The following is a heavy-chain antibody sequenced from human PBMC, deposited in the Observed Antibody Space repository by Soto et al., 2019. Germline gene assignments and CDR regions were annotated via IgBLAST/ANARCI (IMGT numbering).Heavy chain of an antibody. CDR3: AVLSRLDPQSGFSF. J-gene: IGHJ4*01. CDR1: GYIFTNFL. CDR2: IYPGDSDT. D-gene: IGHD6-25*01. V-gene: IGHV5-51*01. Sequence: GESLTISCHGSGYIFTNFLIARVRQMPGKDLEWMGMIYPGDSDTKYRPSFQGQVTISADKSINTAYLQWTSLKASDTAMYYCAVLSRLDPQSGFSFWGQGTPVPVS.